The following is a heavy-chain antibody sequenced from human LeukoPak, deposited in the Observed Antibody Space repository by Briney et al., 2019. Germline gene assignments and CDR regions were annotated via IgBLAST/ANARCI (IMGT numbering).Heavy chain of an antibody. J-gene: IGHJ4*02. CDR3: AKGYNWNDGIDY. V-gene: IGHV3-30*18. D-gene: IGHD1-1*01. Sequence: GGSLRLSCAASGNYWMHWVRQAPGKGLEWVTVITYDGSNTYYADSVKGRFTISRDNSKNTLYLQMNSLRAEDTAVYYCAKGYNWNDGIDYWGQGTLVTVSS. CDR1: GNYW. CDR2: ITYDGSNT.